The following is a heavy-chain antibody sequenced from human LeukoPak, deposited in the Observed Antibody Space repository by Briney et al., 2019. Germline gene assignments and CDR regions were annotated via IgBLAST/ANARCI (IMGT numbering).Heavy chain of an antibody. Sequence: ASVKVSCKASGYTFTSYGISWVRQAPGQGLEWMGWISAYNGNTNYAQKLQGRVTMTTDTSTSTAYMELRSLRSDDTAVYYCARVTPRIAAAGPPDYWGQGTLVTVSS. D-gene: IGHD6-13*01. CDR3: ARVTPRIAAAGPPDY. J-gene: IGHJ4*02. V-gene: IGHV1-18*01. CDR1: GYTFTSYG. CDR2: ISAYNGNT.